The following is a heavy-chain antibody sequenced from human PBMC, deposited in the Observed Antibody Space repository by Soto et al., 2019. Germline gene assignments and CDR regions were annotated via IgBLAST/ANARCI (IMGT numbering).Heavy chain of an antibody. CDR3: AKDLGIPILTYCGGDCYSLFDY. V-gene: IGHV3-23*01. D-gene: IGHD2-21*01. J-gene: IGHJ4*02. CDR1: GFTFSSYA. Sequence: GGSLRLSCAASGFTFSSYAMSWVRQAPGKGLEWVSAISGSGGSTYYADSVKGRFTISRDNSKNTLYLQMNSLRAEDTAVYYCAKDLGIPILTYCGGDCYSLFDYWGQGTLVTVSS. CDR2: ISGSGGST.